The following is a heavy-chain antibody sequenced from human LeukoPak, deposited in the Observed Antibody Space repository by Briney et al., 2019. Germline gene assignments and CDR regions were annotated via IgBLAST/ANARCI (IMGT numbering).Heavy chain of an antibody. J-gene: IGHJ4*02. CDR1: GFTFSSYG. Sequence: GGSLRLSCEASGFTFSSYGMHWVRQAPGKGLEWVAFIPYDGNNKNYADSVEGRFTISRDNSKNTLYLQMNSLRAEDTAVYYCATNLPAAINYWGQGTLVTVSS. D-gene: IGHD2-2*01. CDR2: IPYDGNNK. CDR3: ATNLPAAINY. V-gene: IGHV3-30*02.